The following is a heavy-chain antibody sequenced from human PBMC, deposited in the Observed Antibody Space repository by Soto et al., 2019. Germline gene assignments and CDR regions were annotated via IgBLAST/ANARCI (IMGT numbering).Heavy chain of an antibody. CDR3: AKDQGGITMVRGVIVKTF. V-gene: IGHV3-23*01. J-gene: IGHJ6*02. Sequence: PGGSLRLSCAASGFTFSSYAMSWVRQAPGKGLEWVSAISGSGGSTYYADSVKGRFTISRDNSKNTLYLQMNSLRAEDTAVYYCAKDQGGITMVRGVIVKTFWGQGTTVTVSS. CDR2: ISGSGGST. D-gene: IGHD3-10*01. CDR1: GFTFSSYA.